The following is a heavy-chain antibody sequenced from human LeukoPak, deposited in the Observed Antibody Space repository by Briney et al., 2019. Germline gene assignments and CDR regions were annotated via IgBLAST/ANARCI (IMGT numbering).Heavy chain of an antibody. Sequence: GGSLRLSCAASGFTFSSYWMHWVRQAPGKGLEWVAVIWYDGSNKYYADSVKGRFTISRDNSKNTLYLQMNSLRAEDTAVYYCARDDGVGSSWRTYFDYWGQGTLVTVSS. CDR3: ARDDGVGSSWRTYFDY. CDR2: IWYDGSNK. CDR1: GFTFSSYW. D-gene: IGHD6-13*01. V-gene: IGHV3-33*08. J-gene: IGHJ4*02.